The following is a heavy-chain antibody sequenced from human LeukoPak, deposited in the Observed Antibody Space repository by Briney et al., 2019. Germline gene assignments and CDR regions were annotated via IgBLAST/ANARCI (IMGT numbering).Heavy chain of an antibody. CDR3: AAREIRETGNDY. CDR1: GYSFTSYW. Sequence: GESLKISCTGSGYSFTSYWISWVRQMPGKGLGWMGRIDPSDSYTNYSPSFQGHVTISADKSISTAYLQWSSLKASDTAMYYCAAREIRETGNDYWGQGTLVTVSS. CDR2: IDPSDSYT. J-gene: IGHJ4*02. D-gene: IGHD1-14*01. V-gene: IGHV5-10-1*01.